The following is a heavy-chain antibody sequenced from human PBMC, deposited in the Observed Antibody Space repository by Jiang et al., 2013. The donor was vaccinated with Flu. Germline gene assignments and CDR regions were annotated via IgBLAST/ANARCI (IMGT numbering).Heavy chain of an antibody. CDR1: GNYFSSYA. CDR3: AKDGTGYSSSWFDY. Sequence: GAEVKKPGSSVKVSCTASGNYFSSYAVSWVRQAPGQGLEWMGGIIPIFGTTEYAQKFQGRVTITADESTSTAYMELSSLTSEDTAVYYCAKDGTGYSSSWFDYWGQGTLITVSS. D-gene: IGHD6-13*01. J-gene: IGHJ5*01. V-gene: IGHV1-69*01. CDR2: IIPIFGTT.